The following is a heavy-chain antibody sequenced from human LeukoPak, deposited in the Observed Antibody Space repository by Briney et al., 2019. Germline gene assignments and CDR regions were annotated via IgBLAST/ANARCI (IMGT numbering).Heavy chain of an antibody. Sequence: SGGSLGLSCAASGFTFSSYAMSWVRQAPGKGLEWVSAISGSGGSTYYADSVKGRFTISRDNSKNTLYLQMNSLRAEDTAVYYCAKGEYYYDSSGYPSDYWGQGTLVTVSS. CDR1: GFTFSSYA. J-gene: IGHJ4*02. V-gene: IGHV3-23*01. CDR2: ISGSGGST. CDR3: AKGEYYYDSSGYPSDY. D-gene: IGHD3-22*01.